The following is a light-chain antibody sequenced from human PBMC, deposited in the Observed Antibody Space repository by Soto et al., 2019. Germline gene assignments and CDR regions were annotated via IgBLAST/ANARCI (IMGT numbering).Light chain of an antibody. Sequence: EIVLTQSPGTLSLSPGERATLSCRASQSGSNTYLAWHQQKRGQAPRLLIYGASIRATGIPARFGGSGSGTDFTLTISRLEPEGFAVYYCQQYGSSLTVGGGTKVEIK. CDR2: GAS. J-gene: IGKJ4*01. CDR3: QQYGSSLT. V-gene: IGKV3-20*01. CDR1: QSGSNTY.